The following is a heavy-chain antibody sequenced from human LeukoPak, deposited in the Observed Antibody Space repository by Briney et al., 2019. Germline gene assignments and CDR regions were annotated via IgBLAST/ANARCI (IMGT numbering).Heavy chain of an antibody. CDR2: INPNSGGT. D-gene: IGHD3-10*01. CDR1: GYTFIGYY. V-gene: IGHV1-2*02. J-gene: IGHJ6*02. CDR3: ARDKDERGITMVRGVIITGDGMDV. Sequence: GASVKVSCKASGYTFIGYYMHWVRQAPGQGLEWMGWINPNSGGTNYAQKFQGRVTMTRDTSTSTVYMELSSLRSEDTAVYYCARDKDERGITMVRGVIITGDGMDVWGQGTTVTVSS.